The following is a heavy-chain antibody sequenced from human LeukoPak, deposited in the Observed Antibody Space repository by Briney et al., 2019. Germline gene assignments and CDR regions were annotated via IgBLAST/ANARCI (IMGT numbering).Heavy chain of an antibody. CDR2: IYYSGST. Sequence: SETLSLTCTVSGGSISSSSYYWGWIRRPPGKGLEWIGSIYYSGSTYYNPSLKSRVTISVATCKNQFSLKLSSVTAADTAVYYCARDLYGPLDYWGQGTLVTVSS. CDR1: GGSISSSSYY. J-gene: IGHJ4*02. D-gene: IGHD3-16*01. CDR3: ARDLYGPLDY. V-gene: IGHV4-39*07.